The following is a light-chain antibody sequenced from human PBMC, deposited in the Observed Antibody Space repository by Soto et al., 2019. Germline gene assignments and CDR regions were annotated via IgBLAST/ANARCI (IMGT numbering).Light chain of an antibody. CDR3: QQYDKWPTWT. CDR2: GAS. J-gene: IGKJ1*01. V-gene: IGKV3-15*01. CDR1: QSVSRD. Sequence: EIVLTQSPGTLSLSPGERVTLSCRASQSVSRDLAWYQQKPGQAPRLLIYGASTRAPSIPARFSGSGSGTDFTLTISSLQSEDFAVYYCQQYDKWPTWTFGQGTKVDIK.